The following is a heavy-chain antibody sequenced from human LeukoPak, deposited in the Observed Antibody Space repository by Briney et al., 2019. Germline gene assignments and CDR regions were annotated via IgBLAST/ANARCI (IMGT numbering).Heavy chain of an antibody. Sequence: PSETLSLTCTVSGGSISSSSYYWGWIRQPPGKGLEWIGSIYYSGSTYYNPSLKSRVSLSIDRSNNQFSLRMNSVTAADTAVYYCASRGRTGRMDSWSQGTLVTVSS. CDR2: IYYSGST. J-gene: IGHJ4*02. D-gene: IGHD1-1*01. V-gene: IGHV4-39*07. CDR1: GGSISSSSYY. CDR3: ASRGRTGRMDS.